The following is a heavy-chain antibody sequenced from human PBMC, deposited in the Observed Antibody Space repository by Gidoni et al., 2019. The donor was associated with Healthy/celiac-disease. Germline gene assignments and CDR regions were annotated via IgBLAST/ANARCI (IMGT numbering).Heavy chain of an antibody. CDR2: IYPGDSDT. Sequence: VQLVQSGAEAQKPGASLMISCKGSGYTIPSSWIGWVRQMPGKGLVWMGIIYPGDSDTRYSPFFQGQVTISADKSISTAYLQWSSLKAADTAMYYCARHSDYGLERGAFDIWGQGTMVTVSS. D-gene: IGHD4-17*01. CDR3: ARHSDYGLERGAFDI. CDR1: GYTIPSSW. J-gene: IGHJ3*02. V-gene: IGHV5-51*01.